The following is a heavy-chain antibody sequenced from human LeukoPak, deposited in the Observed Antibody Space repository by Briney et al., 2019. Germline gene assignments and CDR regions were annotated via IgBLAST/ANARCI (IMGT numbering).Heavy chain of an antibody. D-gene: IGHD6-19*01. V-gene: IGHV1-46*01. CDR1: GYTFTSCY. J-gene: IGHJ4*02. Sequence: ASVKVSCKASGYTFTSCYVHWVRLAPGQGLEWMGLINPNDGGRSYAQKFQGRVTMTRDMSTSTVYMEVSSLRYEDTAVYYCARDLGSGWYYFDSWGQGTLVTVSS. CDR3: ARDLGSGWYYFDS. CDR2: INPNDGGR.